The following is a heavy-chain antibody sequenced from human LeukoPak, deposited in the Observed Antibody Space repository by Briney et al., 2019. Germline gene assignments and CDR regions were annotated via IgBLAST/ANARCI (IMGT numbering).Heavy chain of an antibody. V-gene: IGHV4-34*01. D-gene: IGHD4-17*01. J-gene: IGHJ4*02. CDR1: GGSFSGYH. CDR3: ASLTTVTRDFDY. Sequence: SETLSLTCGVYGGSFSGYHWTWIRLRPGKGLEWIGDIDHSGSTHYNPSLKSRVTISLDTSNNQFSLKLNSVTAADTAVYYCASLTTVTRDFDYWGQGTLVTVSS. CDR2: IDHSGST.